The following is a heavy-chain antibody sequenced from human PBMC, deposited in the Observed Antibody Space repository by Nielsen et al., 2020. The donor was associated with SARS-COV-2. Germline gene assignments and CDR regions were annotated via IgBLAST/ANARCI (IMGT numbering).Heavy chain of an antibody. CDR3: VKGDITIIDLDF. J-gene: IGHJ4*02. CDR1: GLTFSSYG. Sequence: GESLKISCAGSGLTFSSYGMHWVRQAPGKGLEWVASISRDGSNKDYGDSVKGRFTISRDNSKKTLYLQMTSLRPDDTSVYYCVKGDITIIDLDFWGQGTLVTVSS. CDR2: ISRDGSNK. V-gene: IGHV3-30*18. D-gene: IGHD3-22*01.